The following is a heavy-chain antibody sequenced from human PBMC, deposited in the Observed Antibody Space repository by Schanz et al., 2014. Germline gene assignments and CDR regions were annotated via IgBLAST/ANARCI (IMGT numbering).Heavy chain of an antibody. Sequence: EEQLVESGGGLVQPGGSLRLSCAASGFSFSTYWMSWVRQAPGKGPEWVANIKHDGSVKDYVDSVEGRFTISRDNAKRSLFLQMNSLRVDDTAVYYCAREQTIFGVTYTDAYDVWGRGTMVTVSS. CDR2: IKHDGSVK. J-gene: IGHJ3*01. CDR3: AREQTIFGVTYTDAYDV. V-gene: IGHV3-7*05. D-gene: IGHD3-3*01. CDR1: GFSFSTYW.